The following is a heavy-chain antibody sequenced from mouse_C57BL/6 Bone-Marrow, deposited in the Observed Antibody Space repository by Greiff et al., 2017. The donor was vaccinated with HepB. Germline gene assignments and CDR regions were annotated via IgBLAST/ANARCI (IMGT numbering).Heavy chain of an antibody. Sequence: EVKVVESGGGLVQPGGSLKLSCAASGFTFSDYGMAWVRQAPRKGPEWVAFISNLAYSIYYADTVTGRFTISRENAKNTLYLEMSSLRSEDTAMYYCARRGLRRRGAMDYWGQGTSVTVSS. J-gene: IGHJ4*01. D-gene: IGHD2-2*01. CDR2: ISNLAYSI. CDR3: ARRGLRRRGAMDY. CDR1: GFTFSDYG. V-gene: IGHV5-15*01.